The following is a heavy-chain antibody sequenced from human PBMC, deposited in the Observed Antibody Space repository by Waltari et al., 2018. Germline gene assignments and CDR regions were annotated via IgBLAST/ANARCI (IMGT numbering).Heavy chain of an antibody. D-gene: IGHD3-22*01. V-gene: IGHV1-2*02. J-gene: IGHJ4*02. CDR1: GYTFTGYY. Sequence: QVQLVQSGAEVKKPGASVKVSCKASGYTFTGYYMHWVRQAPGQGLEWMGWSNPKGGGTNYAQKFQGRVTMTRDTSISTADMELSRLRSDETAVYYCARGEYYYDSSGYCLDYWGQGTLVTVSS. CDR3: ARGEYYYDSSGYCLDY. CDR2: SNPKGGGT.